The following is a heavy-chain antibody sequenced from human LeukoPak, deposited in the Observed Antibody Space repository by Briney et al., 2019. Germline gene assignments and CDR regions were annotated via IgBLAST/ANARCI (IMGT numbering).Heavy chain of an antibody. D-gene: IGHD4-17*01. J-gene: IGHJ4*02. Sequence: ASVKVSCKASGYTFTGYYMHWLRQAPGQGLEWMGWINPNSGGTDYAQKFQGRVTMTRDTSISTAYMELSRLRSDDTAVYYCARFRVYGDYYFDYWGQGTLVTVSS. CDR2: INPNSGGT. CDR3: ARFRVYGDYYFDY. V-gene: IGHV1-2*02. CDR1: GYTFTGYY.